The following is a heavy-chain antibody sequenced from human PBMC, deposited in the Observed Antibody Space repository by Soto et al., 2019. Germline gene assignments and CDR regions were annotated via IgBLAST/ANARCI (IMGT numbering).Heavy chain of an antibody. CDR1: GGAISGSDSFY. J-gene: IGHJ2*01. CDR3: ARDRRGGVGLGEFDI. D-gene: IGHD3-16*01. CDR2: IYYNGNT. V-gene: IGHV4-31*03. Sequence: QVKLQESGPGLVKSSQTLSLTCTVSGGAISGSDSFYWSWIRQHPEKGLEWIGYIYYNGNTYYRPSLKTRITMSVDTSKNQFSLKLRSVTAADTAVYYCARDRRGGVGLGEFDIWGRGTLVSVSS.